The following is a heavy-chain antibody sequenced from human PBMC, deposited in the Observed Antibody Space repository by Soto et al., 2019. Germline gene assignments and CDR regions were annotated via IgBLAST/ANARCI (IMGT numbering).Heavy chain of an antibody. CDR3: AKDRSAEYYYYGLDV. Sequence: EVQLLESGGGLVQPGGSLRLSCAASGFTFRSYAITWVRQAPGKGLELVSTLSGSGGSTYYADSVRGRFTISRDNSKNTLYLQTNSLRAEDTAVYYCAKDRSAEYYYYGLDVWGQGTTVTVSS. CDR1: GFTFRSYA. CDR2: LSGSGGST. V-gene: IGHV3-23*01. J-gene: IGHJ6*02.